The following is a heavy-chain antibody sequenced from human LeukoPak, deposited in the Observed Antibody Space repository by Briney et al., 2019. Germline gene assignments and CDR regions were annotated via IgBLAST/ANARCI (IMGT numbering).Heavy chain of an antibody. Sequence: SDTLSLTCTASGGSISSGGYYWSWIRQHPGKGLEWIGYIYYSGSTYYNPSLKSRVTISVDTSKNQFSLKLSSVTAADTAVYYCARAGGIRGYRSGGSCYFYFDYWGQGTLVTVSS. CDR1: GGSISSGGYY. D-gene: IGHD2-15*01. CDR2: IYYSGST. CDR3: ARAGGIRGYRSGGSCYFYFDY. V-gene: IGHV4-31*03. J-gene: IGHJ4*02.